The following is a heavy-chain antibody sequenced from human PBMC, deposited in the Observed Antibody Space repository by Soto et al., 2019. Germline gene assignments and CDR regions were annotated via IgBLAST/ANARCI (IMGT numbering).Heavy chain of an antibody. J-gene: IGHJ4*02. D-gene: IGHD4-17*01. CDR1: GDSISRYY. CDR2: IYYSGNT. V-gene: IGHV4-59*01. Sequence: PSETLSLTCAVSGDSISRYYWSWIRQHPGKGLEWIGYIYYSGNTNYNPSLKSRVTISVDTSKNQFSLKLSSVTAADTAVYYCAREYDYGDYLDYWGQGTLVTVSS. CDR3: AREYDYGDYLDY.